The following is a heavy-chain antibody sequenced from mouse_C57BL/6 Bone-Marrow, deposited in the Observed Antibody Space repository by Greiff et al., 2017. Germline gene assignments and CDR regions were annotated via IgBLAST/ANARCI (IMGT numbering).Heavy chain of an antibody. Sequence: EVQLKESGAELVRPGASVKLSCTASGFNIKDDYMHWVKQRPEQGLEWIGWIDPENGDTEYASKFQGKATITADTSSNTAYLQRSSLTSEDTAVYYCTTPTVVARSYWYFDVWGTGTTVTVSS. D-gene: IGHD1-1*01. CDR1: GFNIKDDY. CDR3: TTPTVVARSYWYFDV. V-gene: IGHV14-4*01. J-gene: IGHJ1*03. CDR2: IDPENGDT.